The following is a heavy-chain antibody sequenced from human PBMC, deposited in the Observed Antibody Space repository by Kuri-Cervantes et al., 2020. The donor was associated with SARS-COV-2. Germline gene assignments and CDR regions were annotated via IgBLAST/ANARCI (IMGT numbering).Heavy chain of an antibody. CDR1: GGSFSGFY. D-gene: IGHD6-19*01. V-gene: IGHV3-11*04. CDR2: ISSSGSTI. J-gene: IGHJ4*02. CDR3: ATTGYSSGWYNFDY. Sequence: GGSLRLSCAVYGGSFSGFYWSWIRQAPGKGLEWVSYISSSGSTIYYADSVKGRFTISRDNAKNSLYLLMNTLRAEDTAVYYCATTGYSSGWYNFDYWGQGTLVTVSS.